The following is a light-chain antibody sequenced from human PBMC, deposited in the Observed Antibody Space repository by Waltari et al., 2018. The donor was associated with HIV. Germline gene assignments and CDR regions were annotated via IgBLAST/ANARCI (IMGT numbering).Light chain of an antibody. Sequence: SSELTQDPVVSVALGQTVTITCQGDSLSSYYATWYQPKPEQAPLLGFCGKNSRPSGIPDRFSGSNSRNKASLTITGAQAEDEADYYCYSRDSTTNHRVFGGGTKLTVL. CDR2: GKN. CDR3: YSRDSTTNHRV. CDR1: SLSSYY. V-gene: IGLV3-19*01. J-gene: IGLJ2*01.